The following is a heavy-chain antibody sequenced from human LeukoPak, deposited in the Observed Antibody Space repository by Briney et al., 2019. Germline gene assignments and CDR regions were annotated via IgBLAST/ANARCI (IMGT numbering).Heavy chain of an antibody. V-gene: IGHV4-59*01. CDR3: ARVGGYSGYATPH. CDR1: GGSISSYY. CDR2: IYYGGST. Sequence: SETLSLTCTVSGGSISSYYLSWIRQPPGKGLEWIGYIYYGGSTNYNPSLKSRVTISVDTSKNQFSLKLSSVTAADTAVYYCARVGGYSGYATPHWGQGTLVTVSS. J-gene: IGHJ4*02. D-gene: IGHD5-12*01.